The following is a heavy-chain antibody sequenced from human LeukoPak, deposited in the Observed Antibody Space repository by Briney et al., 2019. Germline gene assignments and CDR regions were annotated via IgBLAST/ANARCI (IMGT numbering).Heavy chain of an antibody. Sequence: GASVKVSCKASGYTFTGYYMHWVRQAPGQGLEWMGWINPNSGGTNYAQKFQGRVTMTRDTSISTAYMELSRLRSDDTAVYYCARECGYCGSYVPDYWGQGTLVTVSS. J-gene: IGHJ4*02. D-gene: IGHD1-26*01. CDR2: INPNSGGT. CDR3: ARECGYCGSYVPDY. V-gene: IGHV1-2*02. CDR1: GYTFTGYY.